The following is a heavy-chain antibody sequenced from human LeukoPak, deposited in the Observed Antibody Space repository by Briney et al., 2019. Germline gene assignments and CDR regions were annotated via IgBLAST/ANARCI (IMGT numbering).Heavy chain of an antibody. CDR1: GGSISSSSYY. V-gene: IGHV4-39*07. CDR2: IYYSGST. J-gene: IGHJ4*02. D-gene: IGHD3-3*01. CDR3: ARDQGFWSGYSDY. Sequence: SETLSLTCTVSGGSISSSSYYWGWIRQPPGKGLEWIGSIYYSGSTYYNPSLKSRVTISVDTSKNQFSLKLSSVTAADTAVYYCARDQGFWSGYSDYWGQGTLVTVSS.